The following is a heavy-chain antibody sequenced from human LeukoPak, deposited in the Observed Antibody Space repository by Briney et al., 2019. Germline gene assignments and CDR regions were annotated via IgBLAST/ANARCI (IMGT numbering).Heavy chain of an antibody. V-gene: IGHV4-30-4*08. J-gene: IGHJ4*02. D-gene: IGHD3-3*01. CDR3: ARSDFWSGMNY. Sequence: SQTLSLTCTVSGGSICSGDYYWSWIRQPPGKGLEWIGYIYYSGSTYYNPSLKSRVTISVDTSKNQFSLKLSSVTAADTAVYYCARSDFWSGMNYWGQGTLVTVSS. CDR1: GGSICSGDYY. CDR2: IYYSGST.